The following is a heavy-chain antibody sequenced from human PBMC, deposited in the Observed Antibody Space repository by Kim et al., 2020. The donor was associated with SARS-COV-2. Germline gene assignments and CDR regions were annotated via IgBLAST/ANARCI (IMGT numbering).Heavy chain of an antibody. J-gene: IGHJ6*02. V-gene: IGHV4-34*01. Sequence: KSRVTISVDTAKNQFSLKLSSVTAADTAVYYCARGEVRRANYYYYYGMDVWGQGTTVTVSS. D-gene: IGHD3-10*01. CDR3: ARGEVRRANYYYYYGMDV.